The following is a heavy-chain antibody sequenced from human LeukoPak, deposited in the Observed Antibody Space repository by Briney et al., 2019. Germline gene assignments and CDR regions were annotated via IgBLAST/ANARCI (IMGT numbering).Heavy chain of an antibody. D-gene: IGHD3-22*01. V-gene: IGHV1-46*01. CDR3: ARDYYDSSGYDATLGFFDY. CDR2: INPRGGST. CDR1: GYTFTSYY. Sequence: ASVKVSCKASGYTFTSYYMHWVRQAPGQGLEWMGIINPRGGSTSYAQKFQGRVTMTRDMSTSTVYMELSSLRSEDTAVYYCARDYYDSSGYDATLGFFDYWGQGTLVTVSS. J-gene: IGHJ4*02.